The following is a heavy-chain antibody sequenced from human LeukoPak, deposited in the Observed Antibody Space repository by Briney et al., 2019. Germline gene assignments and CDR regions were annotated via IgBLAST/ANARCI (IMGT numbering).Heavy chain of an antibody. D-gene: IGHD6-19*01. CDR2: ISGSGGST. J-gene: IGHJ4*02. CDR3: AKVWDSSGWTWIDY. CDR1: GISFSSHW. V-gene: IGHV3-23*01. Sequence: GGSLRLACAASGISFSSHWMHWVRQAPGKGLEWVSAISGSGGSTYYADSVKGRFTISRDNSKNTLYLQMNSLRAEDTAVYYCAKVWDSSGWTWIDYWGQGALVTVSS.